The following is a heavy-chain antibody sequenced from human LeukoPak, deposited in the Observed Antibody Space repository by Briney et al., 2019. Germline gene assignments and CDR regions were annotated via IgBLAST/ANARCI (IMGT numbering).Heavy chain of an antibody. V-gene: IGHV4-61*01. D-gene: IGHD2-2*01. J-gene: IGHJ6*02. CDR2: IYYSGST. CDR3: ASNIVVVPAAIPRYYYGMDV. CDR1: GGSVSSGSYY. Sequence: PSETLSLTCTVSGGSVSSGSYYWSWIRQPPGKGLEWIGYIYYSGSTNYNPSLKSRVTISVDTSRNQFSLKLSSVTAADTAVYYCASNIVVVPAAIPRYYYGMDVWGQGTTVTVSS.